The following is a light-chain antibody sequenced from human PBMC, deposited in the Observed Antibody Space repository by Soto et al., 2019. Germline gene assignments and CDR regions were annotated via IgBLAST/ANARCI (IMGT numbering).Light chain of an antibody. CDR2: LNSDGSH. CDR3: QTWGTGIEV. Sequence: QSVLTQSPSASASLGASVKLTCTLSSGHSSYGIAWHQQQPEKGPRFLMKLNSDGSHSKGDGIPDRFSGSSSGAERYLTISSLQFEDEADYYCQTWGTGIEVFGGGTQVTVL. CDR1: SGHSSYG. J-gene: IGLJ3*02. V-gene: IGLV4-69*01.